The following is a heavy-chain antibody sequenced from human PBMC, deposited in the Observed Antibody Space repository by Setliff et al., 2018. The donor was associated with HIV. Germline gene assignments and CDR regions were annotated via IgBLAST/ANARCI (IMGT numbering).Heavy chain of an antibody. J-gene: IGHJ4*02. CDR3: ARDRALRFSKSPSFNYFDV. CDR2: IYSTGHT. Sequence: KPSETLSLTCLVFGYSITNGNYWAWIRQSPGKGLERIGSIYSTGHTYYNPSHKSRLTMSVDTAKNRFSLKLISVTAADTAVYYCARDRALRFSKSPSFNYFDVWGQGALVTVSS. D-gene: IGHD3-10*01. V-gene: IGHV4-38-2*02. CDR1: GYSITNGNY.